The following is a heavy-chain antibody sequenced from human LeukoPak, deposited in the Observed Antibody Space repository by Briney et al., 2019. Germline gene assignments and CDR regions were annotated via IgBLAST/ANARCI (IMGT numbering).Heavy chain of an antibody. D-gene: IGHD3-16*01. Sequence: PGGSLRLSCAASGFTFSSYEMNWVRQAPGKGLEWVSYISSSGSTIYYADSVKGRFTISRDNAKNSLYLQMNSLRAEGTAVYYCARISSIYYGMDVWGQGTTVTVSS. V-gene: IGHV3-48*03. CDR1: GFTFSSYE. CDR2: ISSSGSTI. CDR3: ARISSIYYGMDV. J-gene: IGHJ6*02.